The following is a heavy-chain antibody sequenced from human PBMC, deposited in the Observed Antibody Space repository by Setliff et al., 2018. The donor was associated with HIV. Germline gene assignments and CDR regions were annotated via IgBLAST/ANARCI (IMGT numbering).Heavy chain of an antibody. D-gene: IGHD3-3*01. CDR1: GGSVSTGNYY. J-gene: IGHJ6*02. CDR3: ARIFGDQGYYYGMDV. V-gene: IGHV4-61*01. CDR2: IFYSGST. Sequence: SETLSLTCTVSGGSVSTGNYYWNWIRLPPGKGLEWIGYIFYSGSTNYNPSLKSRVTISVDTSKNQLSLKLSSVIAADTAVYYCARIFGDQGYYYGMDVWGQGTTVTVSS.